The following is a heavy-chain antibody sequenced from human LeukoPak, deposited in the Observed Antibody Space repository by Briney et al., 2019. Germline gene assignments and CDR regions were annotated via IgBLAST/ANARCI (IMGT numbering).Heavy chain of an antibody. CDR1: GGSISGYY. Sequence: SETLSLTCTVSGGSISGYYWSWIRQPPGKGLEWIGYIYYSGSTNYNPSLKSRVTISVDKFKNQFSLKLSSVTAADTAVYYCARSSSGWSNIDYWGQGTLVTVSS. CDR2: IYYSGST. J-gene: IGHJ4*02. CDR3: ARSSSGWSNIDY. V-gene: IGHV4-59*12. D-gene: IGHD6-19*01.